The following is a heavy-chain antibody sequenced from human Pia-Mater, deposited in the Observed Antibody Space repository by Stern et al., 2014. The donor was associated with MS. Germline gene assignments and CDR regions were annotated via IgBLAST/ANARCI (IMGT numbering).Heavy chain of an antibody. J-gene: IGHJ5*02. V-gene: IGHV4-4*07. CDR2: VYTSGGT. D-gene: IGHD3-10*01. Sequence: QLVESGPGLVKPSETLSLTCTVSGGAMTTYYWTWIRQPAGKGLEWIGRVYTSGGTNYNPSLESRVTVSVDTSKTQFYLDLRSVTAADTAVYYCARGVAGSYYNKWFDPWGQGILVTVSS. CDR3: ARGVAGSYYNKWFDP. CDR1: GGAMTTYY.